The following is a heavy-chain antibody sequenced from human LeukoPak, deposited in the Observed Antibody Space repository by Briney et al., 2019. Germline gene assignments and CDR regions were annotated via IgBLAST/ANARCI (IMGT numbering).Heavy chain of an antibody. CDR2: ISYDGSNK. D-gene: IGHD6-19*01. Sequence: PGGSLRLSCAASGFTFSSYGMHWVRQVPGKGLEWVAVISYDGSNKYYADSVKGRFTISRDNSKNTLYLQMNSLRAEDTAVYYCAKDKDRAVAIDYWGQGTLVTVSS. V-gene: IGHV3-30*18. CDR1: GFTFSSYG. CDR3: AKDKDRAVAIDY. J-gene: IGHJ4*02.